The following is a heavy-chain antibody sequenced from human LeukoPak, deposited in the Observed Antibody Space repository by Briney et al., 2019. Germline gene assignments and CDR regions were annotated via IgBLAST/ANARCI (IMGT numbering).Heavy chain of an antibody. V-gene: IGHV1-3*01. CDR1: GYTFTSYA. J-gene: IGHJ4*02. Sequence: ASVTVSCKASGYTFTSYAMHWVRQAPGQRLEWMGWINAGNGNTKYSQKFQGRVTITRDTSASTAYMELSSLRSEDTAVYYCARDFWWFGELLSYFDYWGQGTLVTVSS. CDR3: ARDFWWFGELLSYFDY. CDR2: INAGNGNT. D-gene: IGHD3-10*01.